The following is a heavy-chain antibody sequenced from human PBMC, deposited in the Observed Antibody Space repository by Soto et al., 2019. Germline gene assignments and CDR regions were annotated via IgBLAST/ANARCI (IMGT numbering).Heavy chain of an antibody. D-gene: IGHD1-1*01. CDR3: AKDKLERQDYYYGMDV. V-gene: IGHV3-30*18. J-gene: IGHJ6*02. CDR2: ISYDGSNK. CDR1: GFTFSSYG. Sequence: QVQLVESGGGVVQPGRSLRLSCAASGFTFSSYGMHWVRQAPGKGLEWVAVISYDGSNKYYADSVKGRFTISRDNSKNTLYLPMNSLRAEDTAVYYCAKDKLERQDYYYGMDVWGQGTTVTVSS.